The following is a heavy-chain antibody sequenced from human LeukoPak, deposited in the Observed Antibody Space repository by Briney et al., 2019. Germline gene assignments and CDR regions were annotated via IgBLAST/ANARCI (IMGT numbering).Heavy chain of an antibody. CDR1: GGSISSGGHY. D-gene: IGHD5-18*01. V-gene: IGHV4-31*03. CDR3: ARLLGGYTYAADY. Sequence: SQTLSLTCSVAGGSISSGGHYWSWIRQPPGKGLEWIGFIYYSGTTYYNPSLKSRVTTSVDTSKNQFSLKLRSLTAADTAVDYCARLLGGYTYAADYWGQGTLVTVSS. CDR2: IYYSGTT. J-gene: IGHJ4*02.